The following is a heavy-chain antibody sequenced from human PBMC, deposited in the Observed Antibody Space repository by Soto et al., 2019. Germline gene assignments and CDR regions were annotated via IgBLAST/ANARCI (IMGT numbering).Heavy chain of an antibody. CDR2: IKQDGSEK. J-gene: IGHJ4*02. Sequence: GGSLRLSCAASGFTFSSYWMTWVRQAPGKGLEWVANIKQDGSEKYYVDSVKGRFIISIDNAKNSLFLQMNSLRAEDTAVYFCAGDPNPVVVAYWGQGTLVTVSS. V-gene: IGHV3-7*01. D-gene: IGHD3-22*01. CDR1: GFTFSSYW. CDR3: AGDPNPVVVAY.